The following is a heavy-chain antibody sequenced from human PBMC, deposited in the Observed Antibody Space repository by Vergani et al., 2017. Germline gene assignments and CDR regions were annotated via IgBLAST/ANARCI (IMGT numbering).Heavy chain of an antibody. Sequence: QVQLVQSGAEVKKPGSSVKVSCKASGGTFSSYTISWVRQAPGQGLEWMGRIIPILGIANYAQKFQGRVTITADKSTSTAYMELSSLRSEDTAVYYCAREIAAAGARGYYYGMDVWGQGTTVTVSS. V-gene: IGHV1-69*08. CDR2: IIPILGIA. CDR1: GGTFSSYT. J-gene: IGHJ6*02. CDR3: AREIAAAGARGYYYGMDV. D-gene: IGHD6-13*01.